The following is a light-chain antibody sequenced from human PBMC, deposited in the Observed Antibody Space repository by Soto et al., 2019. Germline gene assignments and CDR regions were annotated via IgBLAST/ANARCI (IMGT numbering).Light chain of an antibody. CDR2: GAS. J-gene: IGKJ3*01. CDR1: QSVSST. V-gene: IGKV3-15*01. CDR3: QQYNNWPPFT. Sequence: EIVMTQSPATLSVSPGERATLSCRASQSVSSTLAWYQQKPGQAPRLLIYGASTRATGIPARFSGSGSGTEFTLTISSLQSEDFAVYYCQQYNNWPPFTFGTGTKVDIK.